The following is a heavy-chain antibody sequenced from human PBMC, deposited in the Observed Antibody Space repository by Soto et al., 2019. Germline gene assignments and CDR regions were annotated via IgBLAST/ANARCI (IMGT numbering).Heavy chain of an antibody. D-gene: IGHD3-10*01. CDR1: GFSFKNYA. CDR2: ISHNDEPKI. CDR3: ARGVRAETYYNSFDY. J-gene: IGHJ4*01. V-gene: IGHV3-30-3*01. Sequence: QVQLMESGGGVVQPGSSLRLSCAASGFSFKNYAFHWVRQAPGKGLEWVALISHNDEPKIFYADSVQGRFTISRDNFKNTVYLLMNSLRDEDTAVYHCARGVRAETYYNSFDYWGQGTQVTVSS.